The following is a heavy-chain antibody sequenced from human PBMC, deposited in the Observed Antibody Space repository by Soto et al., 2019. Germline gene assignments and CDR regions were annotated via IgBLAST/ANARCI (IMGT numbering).Heavy chain of an antibody. Sequence: GGSLRLSCTTSGFTFSSYAMSWVRQAPGKGLEWVSAISGSGGSTYYADSVKGRFTISRDNSKNTLYLQMNSLRAEDTAIYYCAKEFGGPPDYFDYWGQGTLVTVSS. V-gene: IGHV3-23*01. CDR3: AKEFGGPPDYFDY. J-gene: IGHJ4*01. CDR2: ISGSGGST. D-gene: IGHD3-16*01. CDR1: GFTFSSYA.